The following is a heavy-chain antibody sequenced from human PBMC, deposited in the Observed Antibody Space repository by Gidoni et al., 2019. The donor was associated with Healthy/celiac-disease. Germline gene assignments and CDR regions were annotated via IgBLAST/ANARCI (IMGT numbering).Heavy chain of an antibody. J-gene: IGHJ4*02. CDR2: ISGSGGST. Sequence: EVQLLESGGGLVQPGGSLRLSCAASGFTFSSYAMSWVRQAPGKGLEWVSAISGSGGSTYYADSVKGRFTISRDNSKNTLYLQMNSLRAEDTAVYYCAKEFSVAREYDYIWGSYRYFDYWGQGTLVTVSS. V-gene: IGHV3-23*01. CDR1: GFTFSSYA. D-gene: IGHD3-16*02. CDR3: AKEFSVAREYDYIWGSYRYFDY.